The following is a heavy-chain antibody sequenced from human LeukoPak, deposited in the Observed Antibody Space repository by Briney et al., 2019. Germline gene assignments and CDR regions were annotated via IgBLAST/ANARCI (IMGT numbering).Heavy chain of an antibody. J-gene: IGHJ3*02. CDR3: ARWLGESI. Sequence: SETLSLTCAVYGGSFSGYYWSWIRQPPGKGLEWIGEINHSGSTNYNPSLKSRVTISVDTSKNQFSLKLSSVTVADTAVHYCARWLGESIWGQGTMVTVSS. D-gene: IGHD3-10*01. CDR2: INHSGST. CDR1: GGSFSGYY. V-gene: IGHV4-34*01.